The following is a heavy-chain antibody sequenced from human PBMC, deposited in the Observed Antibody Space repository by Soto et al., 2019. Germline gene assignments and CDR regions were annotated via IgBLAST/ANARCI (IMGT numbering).Heavy chain of an antibody. CDR3: ARVPDLDYCSKTSCLYYFDY. CDR2: ISSNGGST. Sequence: GGSLRLSCAASGVTFGDYYMSWIRQAPGKGLEWVSNISSNGGSTYYVDSVRGRFIISRDNSKNSLYLQMNSLRAEDTAVYYCARVPDLDYCSKTSCLYYFDYWGQGALVTVSS. D-gene: IGHD2-2*01. CDR1: GVTFGDYY. V-gene: IGHV3-11*01. J-gene: IGHJ4*02.